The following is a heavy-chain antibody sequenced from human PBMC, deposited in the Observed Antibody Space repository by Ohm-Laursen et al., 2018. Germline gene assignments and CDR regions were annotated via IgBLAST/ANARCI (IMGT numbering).Heavy chain of an antibody. CDR1: GYTFTSYY. Sequence: ASVKVSCKASGYTFTSYYMHWVRQAPGQGLEWMGIINPSGGSTSYAQKFQGRVTMTRDTSTSTVYMELSSLRSEDTAVYYCARGLYSYDSSGYPAFWGQGTLVTVSS. V-gene: IGHV1-46*01. CDR3: ARGLYSYDSSGYPAF. CDR2: INPSGGST. J-gene: IGHJ4*02. D-gene: IGHD3-22*01.